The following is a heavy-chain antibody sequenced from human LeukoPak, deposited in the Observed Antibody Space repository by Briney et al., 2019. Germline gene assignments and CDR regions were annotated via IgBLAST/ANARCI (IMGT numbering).Heavy chain of an antibody. Sequence: PSETLSLTCAVYGGSFSGYYWSWIRQPPGKGLEWIGSIYYSGSTYYNPSLKSRVTISVDTSKNQFSLKLSSVTAADTAVYYCARGGRIAVAGTDYWGQGTLVTVSS. CDR1: GGSFSGYY. D-gene: IGHD6-19*01. CDR3: ARGGRIAVAGTDY. CDR2: IYYSGST. V-gene: IGHV4-34*01. J-gene: IGHJ4*02.